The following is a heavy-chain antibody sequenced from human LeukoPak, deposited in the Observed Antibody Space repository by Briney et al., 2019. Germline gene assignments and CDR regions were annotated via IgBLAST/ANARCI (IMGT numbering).Heavy chain of an antibody. D-gene: IGHD3-22*01. CDR2: IYPGDSDT. CDR3: ARRTQYYYDSSGYYYFDY. Sequence: GESLKISCKGSGYSFTSYWIGWVRQMPGKGLEWMGIIYPGDSDTRYSPSFQGQVTISADKSISTAYLQWSSLKASDTAMYCCARRTQYYYDSSGYYYFDYWGQGTLVTVSS. V-gene: IGHV5-51*01. CDR1: GYSFTSYW. J-gene: IGHJ4*02.